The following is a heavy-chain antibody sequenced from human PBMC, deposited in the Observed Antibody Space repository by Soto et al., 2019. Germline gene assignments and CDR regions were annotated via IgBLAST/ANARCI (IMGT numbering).Heavy chain of an antibody. J-gene: IGHJ3*02. CDR2: IKSKTDGGTT. D-gene: IGHD2-2*01. CDR3: TTDVLLGYCSSASCYDAFDI. Sequence: GGSLRLSCAASGFTFSNAWMSWVRQAPGKGLEWVGRIKSKTDGGTTDYAAPVKGRFTISRDDSKNTLYLQMNSLKTEDTAVYYCTTDVLLGYCSSASCYDAFDIWGQGTMVTVSS. CDR1: GFTFSNAW. V-gene: IGHV3-15*01.